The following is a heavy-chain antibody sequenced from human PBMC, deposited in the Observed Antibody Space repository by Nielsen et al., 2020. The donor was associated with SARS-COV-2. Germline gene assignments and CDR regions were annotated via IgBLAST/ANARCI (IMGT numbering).Heavy chain of an antibody. V-gene: IGHV3-49*03. J-gene: IGHJ6*02. Sequence: GGSLRLSCTASGFTFGDYAMSWFRQAPGKGLEWVGFIRSKAYGGTTEYAASVKGRFTISRDDSKSIAYLQMNSLKTEDTAVYYCTRGDWPHSYGMDVWGQGTTVTVSS. CDR2: IRSKAYGGTT. D-gene: IGHD3/OR15-3a*01. CDR3: TRGDWPHSYGMDV. CDR1: GFTFGDYA.